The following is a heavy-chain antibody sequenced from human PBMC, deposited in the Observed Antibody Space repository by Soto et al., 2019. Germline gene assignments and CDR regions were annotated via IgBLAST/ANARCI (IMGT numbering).Heavy chain of an antibody. J-gene: IGHJ5*02. V-gene: IGHV4-4*07. D-gene: IGHD3-10*01. CDR1: GGSISSYY. CDR3: ARRRYYYGSGSDWFDP. Sequence: SETLSLTCTVSGGSISSYYWSWIRQPAGKGLEWIGRIYTSGSTNYNPSLKSRVTMSVDTSKNQFSLKLSSVTAADMAVYYCARRRYYYGSGSDWFDPWGQGTLVTVS. CDR2: IYTSGST.